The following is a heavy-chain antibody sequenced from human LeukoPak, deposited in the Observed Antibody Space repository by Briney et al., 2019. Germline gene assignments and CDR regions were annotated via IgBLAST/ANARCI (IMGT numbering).Heavy chain of an antibody. CDR3: AKDWKEVGYCSSGSCYSDY. V-gene: IGHV3-23*01. Sequence: GGSLRLSCAASGFTFSNYAMIWVRQPRAKGREWVSGLTDCGGSTYYADSVKGRFTISRDNSKNTLYLQMNSLRAEDTALYYCAKDWKEVGYCSSGSCYSDYWGQGTLVTVSS. CDR1: GFTFSNYA. D-gene: IGHD2-15*01. J-gene: IGHJ4*02. CDR2: LTDCGGST.